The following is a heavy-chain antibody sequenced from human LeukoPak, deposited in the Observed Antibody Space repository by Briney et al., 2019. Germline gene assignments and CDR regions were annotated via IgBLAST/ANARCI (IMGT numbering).Heavy chain of an antibody. J-gene: IGHJ4*02. CDR1: GGSISSSTYY. CDR3: VRGSTLRHYQY. Sequence: SETLSLTCTVSGGSISSSTYYWGWIRRPPGKGLEWIGSIYYSGSTYYNPSLKGRVTVSVDTSKNQFSLKLSSVTAADTAVYYCVRGSTLRHYQYWGQGTLVTVSS. D-gene: IGHD3-16*01. CDR2: IYYSGST. V-gene: IGHV4-39*01.